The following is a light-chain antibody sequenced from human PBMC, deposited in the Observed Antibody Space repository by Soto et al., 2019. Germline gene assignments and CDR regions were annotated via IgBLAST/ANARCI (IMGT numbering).Light chain of an antibody. CDR3: QQYDISPWT. V-gene: IGKV3-20*01. J-gene: IGKJ1*01. Sequence: EIVLTQSPGTLSLSPGERATLSCRASQSVTSNYLAWYQQKPGQAPKLLIFGASIRATGIPDRFSGGGSGTDFTLTIIRLEPEDFAVYYCQQYDISPWTFGQGTKVDI. CDR1: QSVTSNY. CDR2: GAS.